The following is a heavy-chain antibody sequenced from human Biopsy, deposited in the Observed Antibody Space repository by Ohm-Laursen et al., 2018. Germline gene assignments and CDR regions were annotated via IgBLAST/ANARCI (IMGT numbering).Heavy chain of an antibody. CDR3: ARGSNDFGGLYFPR. D-gene: IGHD4-23*01. J-gene: IGHJ4*02. CDR2: ISYTGYT. CDR1: GGSISSYY. Sequence: TLSLTCIVSGGSISSYYWSWIRQPPGKGLEWIGHISYTGYTSYNASLKSRVTISVDTSRNHFSLRLSSLTAADTAVYYCARGSNDFGGLYFPRWGQGTLLTVSS. V-gene: IGHV4-59*01.